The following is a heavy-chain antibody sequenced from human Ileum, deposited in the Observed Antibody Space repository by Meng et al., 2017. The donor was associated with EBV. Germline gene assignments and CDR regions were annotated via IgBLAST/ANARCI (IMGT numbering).Heavy chain of an antibody. CDR1: GLSLSNYG. J-gene: IGHJ4*02. CDR2: ISPDGI. Sequence: QVEWVESWGGVVQPGTHLRVSCAASGLSLSNYGMHWVRQAPGKGLEWVALISPDGIWYPESVKGRFTVSRDNSKNTLYLQMNGLRVEDTALYYCAKEYRTGWEWGRGTLVTVSS. D-gene: IGHD6-19*01. CDR3: AKEYRTGWE. V-gene: IGHV3-30*18.